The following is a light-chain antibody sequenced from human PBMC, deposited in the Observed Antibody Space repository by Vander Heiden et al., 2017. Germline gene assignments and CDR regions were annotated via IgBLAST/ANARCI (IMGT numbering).Light chain of an antibody. CDR2: DAS. J-gene: IGKJ4*01. V-gene: IGKV3-11*01. CDR3: QQRGNWPVA. CDR1: QSVSSS. Sequence: EIVLTQSPATLSLSPGERATLSCRASQSVSSSLAWYQQKPGQAHRLLIYDASNRATGIPARFSGSGSETDFTLTISSLEPEDFAVYYCQQRGNWPVAFGGGTTVEIK.